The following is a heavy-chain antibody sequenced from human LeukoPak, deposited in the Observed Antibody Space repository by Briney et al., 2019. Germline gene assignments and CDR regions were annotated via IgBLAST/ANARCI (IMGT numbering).Heavy chain of an antibody. CDR1: GGTFTSYA. CDR2: FIPILGTA. CDR3: AAPRPSRAHFDY. J-gene: IGHJ4*02. V-gene: IGHV1-69*10. Sequence: ASVKVSCKASGGTFTSYAIHWVRQAPGQGLEWMGGFIPILGTANYAQKFQGRLTIIADKSTSTAYMELSSLRSEDTAVYYCAAPRPSRAHFDYWGQGTLVTVSS.